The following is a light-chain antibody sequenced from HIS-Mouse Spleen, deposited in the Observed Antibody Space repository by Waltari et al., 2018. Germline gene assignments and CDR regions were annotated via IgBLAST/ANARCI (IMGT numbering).Light chain of an antibody. J-gene: IGLJ3*02. CDR2: DVS. Sequence: QSALTQPASVSGSPGQSITLSCTGTSSDVGGYNYVSCYQQHPGKAPKLMIYDVSNRPSGVSNRFSGSKSGNTASLTISGLQAEDEADYYCSSYTSSSTRVFGGGTKLTVL. V-gene: IGLV2-14*03. CDR1: SSDVGGYNY. CDR3: SSYTSSSTRV.